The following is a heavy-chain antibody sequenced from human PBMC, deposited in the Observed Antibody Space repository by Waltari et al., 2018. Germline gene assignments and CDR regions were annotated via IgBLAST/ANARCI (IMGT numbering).Heavy chain of an antibody. D-gene: IGHD1-26*01. CDR3: ARESGSCFYFDY. V-gene: IGHV4-38-2*02. J-gene: IGHJ4*02. CDR2: IYHSGST. CDR1: GYSISSGYS. Sequence: QVQLQESGPGLVKPSETLSLTCAVSGYSISSGYSWGWIRQPPGKGLEWIGSIYHSGSTYYNPSLKSRVTISVDTSKNQFSLKLSSVTAADTAVYYCARESGSCFYFDYWGQGTLVTVSS.